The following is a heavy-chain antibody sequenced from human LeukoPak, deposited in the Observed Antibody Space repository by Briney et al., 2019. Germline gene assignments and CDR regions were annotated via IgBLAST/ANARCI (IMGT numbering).Heavy chain of an antibody. CDR2: IWSDATNQ. V-gene: IGHV3-33*01. Sequence: PGGSLRLSCETSGFTFSHFGMHWVRQAPGKGLEWVAVIWSDATNQYYADSVRVRFTISRDNFRRTVSFEMNRLRAQDMAVYYXXXXXXXXXXXXXXLEHWXQGXLVIVSS. J-gene: IGHJ5*02. CDR1: GFTFSHFG. CDR3: XXXXXXXXXXXXXLEH.